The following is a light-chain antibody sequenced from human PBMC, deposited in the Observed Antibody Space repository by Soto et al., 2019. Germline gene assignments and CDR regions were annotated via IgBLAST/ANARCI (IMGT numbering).Light chain of an antibody. Sequence: QSALTQPASVSGSPGQSITISCIGTNRDVGSYNLVSWYQQRPGEAPKLIISEVRNRPSGISYRFTGSKSGNTASLTISGLQAEEEADYYCSSYTTTSTLVFGGGTKLTVL. CDR2: EVR. J-gene: IGLJ3*02. V-gene: IGLV2-14*01. CDR3: SSYTTTSTLV. CDR1: NRDVGSYNL.